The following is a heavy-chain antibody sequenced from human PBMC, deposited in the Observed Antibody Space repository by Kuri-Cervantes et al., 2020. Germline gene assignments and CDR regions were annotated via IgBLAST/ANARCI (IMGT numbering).Heavy chain of an antibody. CDR1: GRSVNSGGHY. CDR2: IYYSGST. J-gene: IGHJ6*03. D-gene: IGHD5-18*01. Sequence: ESLKISCTVSGRSVNSGGHYWNWIRQPPGKGLEWIGYIYYSGSTNYNPSLKSRVTISADTSKNQFSLKLRSVTAADTAVYYCARVTRRRGYSYGQPEDYYYYMDVWGKGTTVTVSS. V-gene: IGHV4-61*08. CDR3: ARVTRRRGYSYGQPEDYYYYMDV.